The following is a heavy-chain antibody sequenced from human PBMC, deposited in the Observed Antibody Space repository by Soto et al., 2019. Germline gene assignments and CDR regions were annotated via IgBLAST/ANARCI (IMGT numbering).Heavy chain of an antibody. Sequence: EVQLVESGGGLVQPGGCLRLSCAASGFTFSSYWMTWVRQAPGKGLEWVAIIKSDGSEIYYVDSVKGRFTISRDNAKNSLYLQMNRLAAEDTAVYYCARGIWQWHPASLYRGQGTLVTVSS. CDR2: IKSDGSEI. V-gene: IGHV3-7*05. CDR1: GFTFSSYW. CDR3: ARGIWQWHPASLY. D-gene: IGHD6-19*01. J-gene: IGHJ4*02.